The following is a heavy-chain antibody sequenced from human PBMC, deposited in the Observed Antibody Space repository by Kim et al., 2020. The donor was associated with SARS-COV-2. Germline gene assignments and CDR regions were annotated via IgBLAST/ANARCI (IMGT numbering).Heavy chain of an antibody. CDR3: TREPPREAVGAPFDY. D-gene: IGHD1-26*01. CDR2: IRSKAYGGTT. V-gene: IGHV3-49*03. J-gene: IGHJ4*02. CDR1: GFTFGDYA. Sequence: GGSLRLSCTASGFTFGDYAMSWFRQAPGKGLEWVGFIRSKAYGGTTEYAASVKGRFTISRDDSKSIAYLQMNSLKTEDTAVYYCTREPPREAVGAPFDYWGQGTLVTVSS.